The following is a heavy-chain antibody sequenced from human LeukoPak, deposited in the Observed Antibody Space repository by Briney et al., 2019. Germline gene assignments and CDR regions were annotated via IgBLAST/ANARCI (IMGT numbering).Heavy chain of an antibody. V-gene: IGHV1-18*01. CDR1: GYTFTSYG. J-gene: IGHJ4*02. D-gene: IGHD1-14*01. Sequence: ASVKVSCKASGYTFTSYGISWVRQAPGQGLEWMGWISAYNGNTNYAQKLQGRVTMTTDTSTSTAYMELRSLRSDDTAVYYCARGRTGRPGAYYFDYWGQGTLVTVSS. CDR3: ARGRTGRPGAYYFDY. CDR2: ISAYNGNT.